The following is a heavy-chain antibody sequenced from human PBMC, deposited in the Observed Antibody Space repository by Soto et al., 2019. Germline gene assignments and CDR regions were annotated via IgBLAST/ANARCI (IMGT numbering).Heavy chain of an antibody. V-gene: IGHV3-23*01. D-gene: IGHD1-20*01. CDR2: IGSVGGDT. J-gene: IGHJ3*02. Sequence: GGSLGLSCAASGFTFYSYAMSWVRQAPGKGLEWVSTIGSVGGDTYYADSVKGRFTISRDDSKNTLLLQMNSLRAEDTAVYYCVKDRMAYNSVWDPFDIWGQGTMVTVSS. CDR1: GFTFYSYA. CDR3: VKDRMAYNSVWDPFDI.